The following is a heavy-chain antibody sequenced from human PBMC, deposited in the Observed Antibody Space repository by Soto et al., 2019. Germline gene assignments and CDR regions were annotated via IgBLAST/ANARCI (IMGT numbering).Heavy chain of an antibody. J-gene: IGHJ4*02. D-gene: IGHD3-22*01. Sequence: EVQLVESGGGLVQPGGSLRLSCAASGFTFSSYSMNWVRQAPGKGLEWISYISSTGNTIYYADSVKGRFTISRDNAKNSLYLQMNSLRAEDTAVYYCVRGGYSSDYWGQGTLVTVSS. CDR3: VRGGYSSDY. V-gene: IGHV3-48*01. CDR1: GFTFSSYS. CDR2: ISSTGNTI.